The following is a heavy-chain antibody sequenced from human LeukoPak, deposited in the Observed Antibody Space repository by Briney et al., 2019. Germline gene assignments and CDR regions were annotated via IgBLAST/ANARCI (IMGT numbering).Heavy chain of an antibody. Sequence: PGGSLRLSCAASGFTFSSYGMHWVRQAPGKGLEWVAVISYDGSNKYYADSVKGRFTISRDNSKNTLYLQMNSPRAEDTAVYYCAKTPTVNYYYGMDVWGQGTTVTVSS. CDR2: ISYDGSNK. V-gene: IGHV3-30*18. J-gene: IGHJ6*02. CDR1: GFTFSSYG. CDR3: AKTPTVNYYYGMDV. D-gene: IGHD4-11*01.